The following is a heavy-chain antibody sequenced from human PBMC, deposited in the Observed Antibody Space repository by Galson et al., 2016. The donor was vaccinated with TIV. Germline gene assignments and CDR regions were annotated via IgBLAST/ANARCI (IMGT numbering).Heavy chain of an antibody. D-gene: IGHD4-23*01. CDR3: ARDRRFCGNNCYLHYYYGMDV. Sequence: SLRLSCAPSGFLVSNNYMTWVRQAPGKGLEWVSIIYNDGATYYADSVRGRFIISRDNSKNTLYLQMNSLSPDDTAVYFCARDRRFCGNNCYLHYYYGMDVWGQGTTVTVS. CDR2: IYNDGAT. V-gene: IGHV3-66*02. J-gene: IGHJ6*02. CDR1: GFLVSNNY.